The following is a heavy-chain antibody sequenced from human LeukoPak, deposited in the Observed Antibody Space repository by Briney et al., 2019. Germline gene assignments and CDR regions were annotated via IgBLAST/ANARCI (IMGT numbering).Heavy chain of an antibody. CDR2: IRDDGRVD. D-gene: IGHD2-15*01. CDR3: TDLGYSD. Sequence: GGSLRLSCAVSGFTFSNSWMTWVSQAQGKGLEWVATIRDDGRVDYYVDSVKRRFTISKDDAKYSLYLQMNSLRVEDTAVYYCTDLGYSDWGQGTLVTVSS. J-gene: IGHJ4*02. V-gene: IGHV3-7*01. CDR1: GFTFSNSW.